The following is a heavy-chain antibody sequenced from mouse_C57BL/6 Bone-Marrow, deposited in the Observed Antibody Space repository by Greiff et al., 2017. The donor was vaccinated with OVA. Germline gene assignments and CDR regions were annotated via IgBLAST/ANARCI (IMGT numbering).Heavy chain of an antibody. V-gene: IGHV5-6*02. CDR2: ISSGGSYT. CDR3: ARRMGRGSSSSGFAY. D-gene: IGHD1-1*01. J-gene: IGHJ3*01. Sequence: EVMLVESGGDLVKPGGSLKLSCAASGFTFSSYGMSWVRQTPDKRLEWVATISSGGSYTYYPDSVKGRFTISRDNAKNTLYLQMSSLKSEDTAMYYCARRMGRGSSSSGFAYWGQGTLVTVSA. CDR1: GFTFSSYG.